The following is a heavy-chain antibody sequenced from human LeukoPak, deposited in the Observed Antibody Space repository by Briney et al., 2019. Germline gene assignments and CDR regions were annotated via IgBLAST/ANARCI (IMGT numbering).Heavy chain of an antibody. CDR2: IRGSGTGGSATGT. CDR1: GFTFSPYG. V-gene: IGHV3-23*01. J-gene: IGHJ5*02. CDR3: AKENRIVGATTHSA. D-gene: IGHD1-26*01. Sequence: PGGSLRLSCVGSGFTFSPYGMSWVRQAPGKGLEWVSGIRGSGTGGSATGTYYADSVKGRFTISRDNSKNTLYLQMNSLRAEDTAVYYCAKENRIVGATTHSAWGQGTLVTVSS.